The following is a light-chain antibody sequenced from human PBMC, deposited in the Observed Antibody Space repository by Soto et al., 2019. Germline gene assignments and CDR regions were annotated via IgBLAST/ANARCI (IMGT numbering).Light chain of an antibody. J-gene: IGKJ1*01. CDR3: QQYNNWSPAT. Sequence: DIQMTQSPSTLSASVGDRVTITCRASQSITIWLAWYQQKPGKAPKLLIFDASSLESGVPARFSGSGSGTEFTLTISSLQSEDFAVYYCQQYNNWSPATFGQGTKVEIK. CDR1: QSITIW. CDR2: DAS. V-gene: IGKV1-5*01.